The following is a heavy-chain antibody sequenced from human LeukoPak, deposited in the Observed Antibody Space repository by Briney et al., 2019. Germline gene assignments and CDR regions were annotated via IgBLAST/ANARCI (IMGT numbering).Heavy chain of an antibody. V-gene: IGHV4-38-2*02. CDR3: ARAPLGMDV. CDR2: IFHSGST. CDR1: GYSISSGYY. Sequence: SETLSLTCTVSGYSISSGYYWGWIRQPPGKGLEWIGSIFHSGSTNYNPSLKSRVTISVDTSKNQFSLKLSSVTAADTAVYYCARAPLGMDVWGQGTTVTVSS. J-gene: IGHJ6*02.